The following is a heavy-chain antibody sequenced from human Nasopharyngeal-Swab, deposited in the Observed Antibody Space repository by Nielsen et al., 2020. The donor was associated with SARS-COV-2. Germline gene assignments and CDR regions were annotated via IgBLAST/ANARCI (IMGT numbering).Heavy chain of an antibody. D-gene: IGHD2-21*01. CDR1: GGSISSGGSY. V-gene: IGHV4-39*01. J-gene: IGHJ4*02. CDR2: INYSGST. CDR3: ARGNIGLIDPFDN. Sequence: SETLSLTCTVSGGSISSGGSYWGWIRQSPGKGLEWIGTINYSGSTYYNPSLKSRVTISVDTSRNQFSLKLSSVTAADTAVYHCARGNIGLIDPFDNWGQGTLVTVSS.